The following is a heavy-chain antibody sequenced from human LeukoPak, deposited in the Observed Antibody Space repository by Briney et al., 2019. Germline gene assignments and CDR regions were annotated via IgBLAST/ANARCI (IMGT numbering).Heavy chain of an antibody. CDR3: AKGDGYNAGRYFDY. Sequence: GGSLRLSCAASGFTFDDYAMHWVRQAPGKGLEWVSGISWNSGSIGYADSVKGRFTISRGNAKNSLYLQMNSLRAEDTALYYCAKGDGYNAGRYFDYWGQGTLVTVSS. CDR1: GFTFDDYA. D-gene: IGHD5-12*01. V-gene: IGHV3-9*01. CDR2: ISWNSGSI. J-gene: IGHJ4*02.